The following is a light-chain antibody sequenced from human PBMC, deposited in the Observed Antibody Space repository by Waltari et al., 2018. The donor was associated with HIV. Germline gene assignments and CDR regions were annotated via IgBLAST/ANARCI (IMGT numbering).Light chain of an antibody. J-gene: IGLJ3*02. CDR2: KDT. CDR3: QSADSNASLWV. Sequence: SYDLTQPPSVSVSPGQTARITCSGAALPKQYAYWYQQRPGQAPGWVIYKDTERPSGIPERFSGSSSGTTATLTIIGVQAQDEADYHCQSADSNASLWVFGGGTKLTVL. V-gene: IGLV3-25*03. CDR1: ALPKQY.